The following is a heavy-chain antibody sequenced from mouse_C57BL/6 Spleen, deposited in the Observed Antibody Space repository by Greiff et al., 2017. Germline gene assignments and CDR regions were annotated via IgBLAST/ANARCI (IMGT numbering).Heavy chain of an antibody. CDR1: GFTFSSYG. V-gene: IGHV5-6*01. J-gene: IGHJ1*03. Sequence: DVQLVESGGDLVKPGGSLKLSCAASGFTFSSYGMSWVRQTPDKRLEWVATISSGGSYTYYPDSVKGRFTISRDNAKNTLYLQMSSLKSEDTAMYYCANYDYAGTSRYFDVWGTGTTVTVSS. CDR3: ANYDYAGTSRYFDV. D-gene: IGHD2-4*01. CDR2: ISSGGSYT.